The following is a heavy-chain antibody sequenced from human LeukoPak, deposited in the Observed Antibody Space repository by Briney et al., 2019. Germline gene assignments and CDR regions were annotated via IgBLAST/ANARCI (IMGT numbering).Heavy chain of an antibody. V-gene: IGHV3-23*01. CDR1: GFTFSSYA. J-gene: IGHJ4*02. D-gene: IGHD6-6*01. CDR3: AKVRKYSSSSLYFDY. CDR2: ISGSGGST. Sequence: PGGSLRLSCAASGFTFSSYAMSWVRQAPGKGLEWVSAISGSGGSTYYADSVKGRFTISRDNSKNTLYLQMNSLRAGDTAVYYCAKVRKYSSSSLYFDYWGQGTLVIVSS.